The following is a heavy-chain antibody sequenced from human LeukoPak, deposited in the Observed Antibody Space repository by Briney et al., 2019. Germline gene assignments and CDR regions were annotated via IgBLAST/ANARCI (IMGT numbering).Heavy chain of an antibody. D-gene: IGHD3-22*01. J-gene: IGHJ4*02. CDR1: GFTFSSYS. CDR3: AKGSDYYYDSSGFFDY. V-gene: IGHV3-23*01. CDR2: ISGSGGST. Sequence: GGSLRLSCAASGFTFSSYSMNWVRQAPGKGLEWVSAISGSGGSTYYADSVKGRFTISRDNSKNTLYLQMNSLRAEDTAAYYCAKGSDYYYDSSGFFDYWGQGTLVTVSS.